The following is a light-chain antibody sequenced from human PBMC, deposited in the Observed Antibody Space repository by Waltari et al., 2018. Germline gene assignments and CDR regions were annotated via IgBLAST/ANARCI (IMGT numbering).Light chain of an antibody. V-gene: IGLV2-14*01. J-gene: IGLJ1*01. CDR1: SSDLGAYNY. CDR3: SAHGGTNSYYV. Sequence: QSALTQPASVSGSPGQSITISCSATSSDLGAYNYVPWFQQHPGKVPKPIIYEVSNRPSGISNRFSGSKSGNTASLTISRLQAEDEADYYCSAHGGTNSYYVFGTGTTVTVL. CDR2: EVS.